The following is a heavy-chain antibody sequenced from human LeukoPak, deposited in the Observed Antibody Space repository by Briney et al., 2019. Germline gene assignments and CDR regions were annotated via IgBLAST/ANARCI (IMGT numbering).Heavy chain of an antibody. D-gene: IGHD3-10*01. CDR2: ISGSGDST. Sequence: GGSLRLSCAASGFTFSSYAMSWVRQAPGKGLEWVSAISGSGDSTYYADPVKGRFTISRDNSKNTLYLQMNSLRAEDTAVYYCAKTPSRGATSYYYYGMDVWGQGTTVTVSS. V-gene: IGHV3-23*01. CDR1: GFTFSSYA. CDR3: AKTPSRGATSYYYYGMDV. J-gene: IGHJ6*02.